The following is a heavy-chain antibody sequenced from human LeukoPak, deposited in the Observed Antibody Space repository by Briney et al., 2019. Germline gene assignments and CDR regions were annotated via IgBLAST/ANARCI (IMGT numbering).Heavy chain of an antibody. D-gene: IGHD4-11*01. Sequence: SETLSLSCTVSGGSISNYYWTWIRQPPGKGLEWIGYIYYSGSTNYNPSLKSRVTISVDTSKNQFSLKLSSVTAADTAMYYCARASDRLQPSDYWGQGTLVTVSS. CDR1: GGSISNYY. CDR2: IYYSGST. CDR3: ARASDRLQPSDY. J-gene: IGHJ4*02. V-gene: IGHV4-59*01.